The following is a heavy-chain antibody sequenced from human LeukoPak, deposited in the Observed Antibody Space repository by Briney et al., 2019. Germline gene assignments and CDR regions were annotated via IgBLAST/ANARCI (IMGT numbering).Heavy chain of an antibody. J-gene: IGHJ4*02. D-gene: IGHD2-2*01. Sequence: GGSLRLSCAASGFTFSSYAMSWVRQAPGKGLEWVSAISGSGGSTYYADSVKGRFTISRDNSKNTLYLQMNSLRAEDTAVYYCAKAYSPPGYCSSTSCSLWGLFDYWGQGTLVTVSS. V-gene: IGHV3-23*01. CDR2: ISGSGGST. CDR3: AKAYSPPGYCSSTSCSLWGLFDY. CDR1: GFTFSSYA.